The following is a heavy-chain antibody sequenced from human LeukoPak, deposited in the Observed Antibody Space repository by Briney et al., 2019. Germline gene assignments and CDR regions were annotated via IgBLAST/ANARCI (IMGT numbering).Heavy chain of an antibody. J-gene: IGHJ4*02. CDR3: AREYYYDSSGYLDY. V-gene: IGHV4-59*01. CDR2: IYYSGST. D-gene: IGHD3-22*01. CDR1: GGSISSYY. Sequence: PSETLSLTCTVSGGSISSYYWRWIRQPPGKGPEWIGYIYYSGSTNYNPSLKSRVTISVDTSKNQFSLKLSSVTAADTAVYYCAREYYYDSSGYLDYWGQGTLVTVSP.